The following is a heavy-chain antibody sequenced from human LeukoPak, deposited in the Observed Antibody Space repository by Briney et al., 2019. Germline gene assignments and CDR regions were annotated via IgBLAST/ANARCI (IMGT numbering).Heavy chain of an antibody. CDR3: ARVWFGAGYMDV. D-gene: IGHD3-10*01. CDR2: ISSSSSYI. Sequence: GGSLRLSCAASGFTFSSYSMNWVRQAPGKGLEWVSSISSSSSYIYYADSVKGRFTISRDNAKNSLYLQMNSLRAEDTAVYYCARVWFGAGYMDVWGKGTTVTISS. V-gene: IGHV3-21*01. J-gene: IGHJ6*03. CDR1: GFTFSSYS.